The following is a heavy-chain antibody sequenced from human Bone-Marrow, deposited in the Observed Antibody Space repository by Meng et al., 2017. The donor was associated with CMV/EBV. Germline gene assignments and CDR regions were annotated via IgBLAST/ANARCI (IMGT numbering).Heavy chain of an antibody. CDR3: ARANSDSGSYYYYGRDV. CDR1: GYTFTGYY. D-gene: IGHD1-26*01. J-gene: IGHJ6*02. Sequence: ASVKVSCKASGYTFTGYYMHWVRQAPGQGLEWMGWINPNSGGTNYAQKFQGRVTMTRDTSSSTAYMELSRLRSDDTAVYYCARANSDSGSYYYYGRDVWGQGTTVTVSS. V-gene: IGHV1-2*02. CDR2: INPNSGGT.